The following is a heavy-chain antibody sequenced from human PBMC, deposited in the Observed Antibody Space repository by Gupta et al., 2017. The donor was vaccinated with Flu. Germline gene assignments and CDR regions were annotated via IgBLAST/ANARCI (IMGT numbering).Heavy chain of an antibody. CDR1: GFTFSSYA. Sequence: EVQLLESGGGLVQPGGSLRLSCAASGFTFSSYAMSWVRQAPGKGLEWVSAISGSGGSTYYADSVKGRFTISRDNSKNTLYLQMNSLRAEDTAVYYCAKDWSVVPAAIWYFDYWGQGTLVTVSS. J-gene: IGHJ4*02. D-gene: IGHD2-2*02. CDR2: ISGSGGST. CDR3: AKDWSVVPAAIWYFDY. V-gene: IGHV3-23*01.